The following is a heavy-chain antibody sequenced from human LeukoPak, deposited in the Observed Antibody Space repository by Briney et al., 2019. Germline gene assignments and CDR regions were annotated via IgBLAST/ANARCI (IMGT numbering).Heavy chain of an antibody. CDR2: ISGSGGST. J-gene: IGHJ4*02. CDR1: GFTFSSYA. D-gene: IGHD1-1*01. V-gene: IGHV3-23*01. Sequence: GGSLRLSCAASGFTFSSYAMSWVRQAPGKGLEWVSAISGSGGSTYYADSVKGRFTISRDNSKNTLYQQMNSLRAEDTAVYYCAKVRRYNWNDICDYWGQGTLVIVSS. CDR3: AKVRRYNWNDICDY.